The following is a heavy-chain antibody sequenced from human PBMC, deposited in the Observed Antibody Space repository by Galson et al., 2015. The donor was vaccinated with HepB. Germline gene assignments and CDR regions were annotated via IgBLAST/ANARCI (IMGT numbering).Heavy chain of an antibody. CDR1: GFTFSSYC. D-gene: IGHD3-3*01. V-gene: IGHV3-7*01. Sequence: SLRLSCAASGFTFSSYCMSWVRQAPGKGLEWVATIKEDGNDKYYVDSVKGRFTISRDNAKNSLYLQMNSLRAGDTAVYYCARDSRMTIFGVVNYYGMDVWGQGTTVTVSS. CDR3: ARDSRMTIFGVVNYYGMDV. J-gene: IGHJ6*02. CDR2: IKEDGNDK.